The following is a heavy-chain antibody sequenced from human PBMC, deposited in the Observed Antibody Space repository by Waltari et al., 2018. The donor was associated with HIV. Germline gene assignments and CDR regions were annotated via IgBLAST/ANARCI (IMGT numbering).Heavy chain of an antibody. CDR3: ARDRSNSDY. J-gene: IGHJ4*02. CDR1: GYPFDGYG. Sequence: VQLVQSGAEVKKPGDSVKVSCKASGYPFDGYGISWVRQAPGQGLEWMGWINCYNGDTNCAQNFQGRVTMTTDKSTATAYMDLRSLRSDDTAVYYCARDRSNSDYWGQGTLVTVSS. D-gene: IGHD1-26*01. CDR2: INCYNGDT. V-gene: IGHV1-18*01.